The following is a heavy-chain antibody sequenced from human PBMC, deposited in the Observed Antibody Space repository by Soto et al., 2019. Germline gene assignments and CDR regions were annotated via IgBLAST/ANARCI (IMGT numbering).Heavy chain of an antibody. CDR3: VKVQGIAVANSFDY. V-gene: IGHV3-30*18. D-gene: IGHD6-19*01. J-gene: IGHJ4*02. CDR2: ISYDGSNK. Sequence: GGSLRLSCAASGFTFSSYGMHWVRQAPGKGLEWVAVISYDGSNKYYADSVKGRFTISRDNSKNTLYLQMSSLRAEDTAVYYCVKVQGIAVANSFDYWGQGTLVTVSS. CDR1: GFTFSSYG.